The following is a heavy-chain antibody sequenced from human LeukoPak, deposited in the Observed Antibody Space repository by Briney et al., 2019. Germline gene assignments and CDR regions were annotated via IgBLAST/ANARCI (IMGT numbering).Heavy chain of an antibody. Sequence: ASVKVSCKASGYTFTSYAMNWVRQAPGQGLEWMGWINTNTGNPTYAQGFTGRFVFSLDTSVSTAYLQISSLKAEDTAVYYCARVQYCSGGSCYADYFDYWGQGTLVTVSS. CDR1: GYTFTSYA. J-gene: IGHJ4*02. D-gene: IGHD2-15*01. CDR2: INTNTGNP. V-gene: IGHV7-4-1*02. CDR3: ARVQYCSGGSCYADYFDY.